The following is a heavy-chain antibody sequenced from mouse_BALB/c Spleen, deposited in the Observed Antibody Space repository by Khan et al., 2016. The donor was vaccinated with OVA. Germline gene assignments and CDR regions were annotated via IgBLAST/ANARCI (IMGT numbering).Heavy chain of an antibody. J-gene: IGHJ3*01. D-gene: IGHD2-13*01. V-gene: IGHV1S81*02. CDR3: TRSADGDPFAY. Sequence: QVQLQQSGAELVKPGTSVKLSCKASGYTFTSYYMYWVKKRPGQGLEWIGGINPSDGGTIFNEKFKSKATLTVDKSSSTAYMQLSSLTSEDSAVYYGTRSADGDPFAYWGQGTLVTVSA. CDR2: INPSDGGT. CDR1: GYTFTSYY.